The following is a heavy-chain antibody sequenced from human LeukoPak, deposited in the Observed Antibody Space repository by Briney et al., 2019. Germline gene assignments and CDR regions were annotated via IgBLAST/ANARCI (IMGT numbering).Heavy chain of an antibody. CDR3: ARGHHYYDSSGYVNFDY. J-gene: IGHJ4*02. D-gene: IGHD3-22*01. V-gene: IGHV4-34*01. CDR2: INHSGST. Sequence: SETLSLICAVYGGSFSGYYWSWIRQPPGKGLEWIGEINHSGSTNYNPSLKSRVTISVDTSKNQFSLKLSSVTAADTAVYYCARGHHYYDSSGYVNFDYWGQGTLVTVSS. CDR1: GGSFSGYY.